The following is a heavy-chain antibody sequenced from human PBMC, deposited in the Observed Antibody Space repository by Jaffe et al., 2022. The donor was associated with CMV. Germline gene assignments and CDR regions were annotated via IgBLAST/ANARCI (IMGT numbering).Heavy chain of an antibody. CDR1: GFTFSSYG. CDR2: IWYDGSNK. V-gene: IGHV3-33*08. Sequence: QVQLVESGGGVVQPGRSLRLSCAASGFTFSSYGMHWVRQAPGKGLEWVAVIWYDGSNKYYADSVKGRFTISRDNSKNTLYLQMNSLRAEDTAVYYCARDGVSITGDNGPLDYWGQGTLVTVSS. CDR3: ARDGVSITGDNGPLDY. D-gene: IGHD1-20*01. J-gene: IGHJ4*02.